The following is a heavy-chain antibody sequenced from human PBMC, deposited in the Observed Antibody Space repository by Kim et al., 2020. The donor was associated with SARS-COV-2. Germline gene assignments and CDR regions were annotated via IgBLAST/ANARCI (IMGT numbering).Heavy chain of an antibody. CDR2: INPSGGST. V-gene: IGHV1-46*01. Sequence: ASMKVSCKASGYTFTSYYMHWVRQAPGQGLEWMGIINPSGGSTSYAQKFQGRVTMTRDTSTSTVYMELSSLRSEDTAVYYCARDPRIGYCSSTSCWLDYWGQGTLVTVSS. D-gene: IGHD2-2*01. CDR1: GYTFTSYY. J-gene: IGHJ4*02. CDR3: ARDPRIGYCSSTSCWLDY.